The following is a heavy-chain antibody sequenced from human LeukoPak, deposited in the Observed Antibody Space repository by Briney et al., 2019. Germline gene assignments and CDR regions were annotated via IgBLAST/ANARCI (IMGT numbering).Heavy chain of an antibody. Sequence: GGSLRLSCTVSGFTFSSYAMYWVRQAPGKGLEYVSAISSNGDNTYYANSVKGRFTISRDNSKNTLYLQMSSLGAEDTAVYYCAKGHRYCTSGNCNSAIDYWGQGTLVTVSS. CDR2: ISSNGDNT. D-gene: IGHD2-15*01. CDR3: AKGHRYCTSGNCNSAIDY. J-gene: IGHJ4*02. V-gene: IGHV3-64*01. CDR1: GFTFSSYA.